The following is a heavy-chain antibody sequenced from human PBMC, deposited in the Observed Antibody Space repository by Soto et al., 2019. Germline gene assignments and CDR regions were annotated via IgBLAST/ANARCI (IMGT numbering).Heavy chain of an antibody. D-gene: IGHD5-12*01. Sequence: EVQLLESGGGLVQPGGSLRLSCAASGFSFSSYAMVWVRQAPGKGLEWVSVISARGGSLYFADSVKGRFTISRDNSKNVLSPEMNSLRAEDTATYSCAKGSIEYSASVDNWGQGTLVVVSS. CDR1: GFSFSSYA. V-gene: IGHV3-23*01. CDR3: AKGSIEYSASVDN. CDR2: ISARGGSL. J-gene: IGHJ4*02.